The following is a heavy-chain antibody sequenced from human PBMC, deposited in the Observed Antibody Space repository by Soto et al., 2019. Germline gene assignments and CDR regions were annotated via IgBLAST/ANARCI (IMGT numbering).Heavy chain of an antibody. D-gene: IGHD2-2*01. CDR1: GDSVSSNSAA. CDR3: ARVWIPAAPEDYYYGMDV. J-gene: IGHJ6*02. CDR2: TYYRSKWYN. Sequence: SQTLSLTCVISGDSVSSNSAAWNWIRQSPSRGLEWLGRTYYRSKWYNDYAVSVKSRITINPDTSKNQFSLQLNSVTPEDTAVYYCARVWIPAAPEDYYYGMDVWGQGTTVTVSS. V-gene: IGHV6-1*01.